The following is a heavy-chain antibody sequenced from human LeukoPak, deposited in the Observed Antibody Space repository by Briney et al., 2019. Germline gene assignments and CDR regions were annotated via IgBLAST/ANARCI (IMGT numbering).Heavy chain of an antibody. V-gene: IGHV1-69*13. CDR1: GYTFTSYG. D-gene: IGHD6-6*01. CDR3: ASLAAHYYYYGMDV. CDR2: IIPIFGTA. Sequence: SVKVSCKASGYTFTSYGISWVRQAPGQGLEWMGGIIPIFGTANYAQKFQGRVTITADESTSTAYMELSSLRSEDTAVYYCASLAAHYYYYGMDVWGQGTTVIVSS. J-gene: IGHJ6*02.